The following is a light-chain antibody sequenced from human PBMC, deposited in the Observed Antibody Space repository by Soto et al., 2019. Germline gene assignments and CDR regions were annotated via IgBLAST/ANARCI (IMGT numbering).Light chain of an antibody. V-gene: IGLV2-14*01. CDR1: KNDVGGYHY. J-gene: IGLJ1*01. CDR3: IANTAGRAYV. Sequence: AVPTQPAAGRGANEQRTTFSCNGTKNDVGGYHYVSWYQQQSGKAPKLMIHEVSNRPSGVSNRFSGSKSGNTASLTISGLQAEDEADYYCIANTAGRAYVFGIGCKVTLL. CDR2: EVS.